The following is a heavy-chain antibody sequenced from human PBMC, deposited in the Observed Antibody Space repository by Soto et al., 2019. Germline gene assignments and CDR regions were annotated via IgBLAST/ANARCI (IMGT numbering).Heavy chain of an antibody. CDR3: AKVGGQWLEPADFDY. CDR2: ISGSGGST. J-gene: IGHJ4*02. CDR1: GFTFSSYA. D-gene: IGHD6-19*01. V-gene: IGHV3-23*01. Sequence: GGSLRLSCAASGFTFSSYAMSWVRQAPGKGLEWVSAISGSGGSTYYADSVKGRFTISRDNSKNTLYLQMNSLRAEDTAVYYCAKVGGQWLEPADFDYWGQGTLVTVSS.